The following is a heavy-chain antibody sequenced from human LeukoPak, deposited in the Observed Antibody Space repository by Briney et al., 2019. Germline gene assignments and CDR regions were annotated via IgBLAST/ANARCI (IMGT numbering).Heavy chain of an antibody. D-gene: IGHD3-10*01. CDR2: ISYDGSNK. Sequence: PGGSLRLSCAASGFTFSSYAMHWVRQAPGKGLEWVAVISYDGSNKYYADSVKGRFTISRDNSKNTLYLQMNSLRAEDTAVYYCAKDPIIRFGEPYFDYWGQGTLVTVSS. V-gene: IGHV3-30*04. CDR3: AKDPIIRFGEPYFDY. J-gene: IGHJ4*02. CDR1: GFTFSSYA.